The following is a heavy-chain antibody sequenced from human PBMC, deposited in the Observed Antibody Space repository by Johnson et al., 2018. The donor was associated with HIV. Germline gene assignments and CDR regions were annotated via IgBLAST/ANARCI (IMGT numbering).Heavy chain of an antibody. V-gene: IGHV3-66*02. J-gene: IGHJ3*02. CDR1: GFTVSSNY. Sequence: VQFVESGGGVVQPGRSLRLSCAASGFTVSSNYMSWVRQAPGKGLEWVSVIYSGGSTYYADSVKGRFTISRDNSKNTLYLQMSSLRAEDTAVDYCARPLQPYTSSSQGTFDIWGQGTMVTVSS. CDR2: IYSGGST. CDR3: ARPLQPYTSSSQGTFDI. D-gene: IGHD6-6*01.